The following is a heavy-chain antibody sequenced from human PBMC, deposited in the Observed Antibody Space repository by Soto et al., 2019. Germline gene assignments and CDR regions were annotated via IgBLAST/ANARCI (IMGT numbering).Heavy chain of an antibody. V-gene: IGHV3-74*01. Sequence: EVQLVESGGGLVQPGGSLRLSCAASGFTFSSYWMHWVRQAPGKGLVWVSRINSDGSSTSYADSVKGRFTISRDNAKNKLYLQKNSLRAEDTAVYYCAREPSSGWYVPREYGMDVWGQGTTVTVSS. CDR3: AREPSSGWYVPREYGMDV. J-gene: IGHJ6*02. CDR1: GFTFSSYW. CDR2: INSDGSST. D-gene: IGHD6-19*01.